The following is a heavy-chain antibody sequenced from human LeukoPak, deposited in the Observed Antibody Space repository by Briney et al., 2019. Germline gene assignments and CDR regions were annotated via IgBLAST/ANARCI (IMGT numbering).Heavy chain of an antibody. Sequence: PGGSLRLSCAASGFTFTSYAMSWVRQPPGKGLEWVSVIRGSGTVTYFADSVKGRFTVSRDNSKNTLYLQMSSLRAEDTAIYYCAKSLDYDGGVLWALLQYWGQGTLVTVSS. CDR2: IRGSGTVT. CDR3: AKSLDYDGGVLWALLQY. J-gene: IGHJ4*02. CDR1: GFTFTSYA. D-gene: IGHD3-22*01. V-gene: IGHV3-23*01.